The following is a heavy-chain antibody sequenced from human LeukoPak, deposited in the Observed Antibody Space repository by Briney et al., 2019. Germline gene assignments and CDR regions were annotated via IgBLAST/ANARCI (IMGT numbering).Heavy chain of an antibody. D-gene: IGHD4-17*01. Sequence: ASETLSLTCAVYGGSFSGYYWSWIRQPPGKGLEWIGEINHSGSTNYNPSLKSRVTISVDTSKNQFSLKLSSVTAADTAVYYCARSYGAPSYYYGMDVWGQGTTVTVSS. J-gene: IGHJ6*02. CDR1: GGSFSGYY. CDR3: ARSYGAPSYYYGMDV. CDR2: INHSGST. V-gene: IGHV4-34*01.